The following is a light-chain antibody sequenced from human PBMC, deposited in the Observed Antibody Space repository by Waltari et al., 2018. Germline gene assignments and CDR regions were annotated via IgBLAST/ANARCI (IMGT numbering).Light chain of an antibody. CDR3: QHYVSLPAT. V-gene: IGKV3-20*01. CDR2: NGF. CDR1: QSLNRA. Sequence: IVLTQSPGTLSMSPGEGVTLSCRASQSLNRALAWYQQKPGQAPRLPIYNGFNRATDIPDRFSGSGSGTEFSLTISRLEPEDFAVYYCQHYVSLPATFGQGTRVEIK. J-gene: IGKJ1*01.